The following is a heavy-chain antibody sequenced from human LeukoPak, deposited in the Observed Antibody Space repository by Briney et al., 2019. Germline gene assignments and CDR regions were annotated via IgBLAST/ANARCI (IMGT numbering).Heavy chain of an antibody. CDR2: IESDGSST. J-gene: IGHJ5*02. CDR1: GFTFSYYW. CDR3: ARDLATVTTTPWFDP. D-gene: IGHD4-17*01. Sequence: GGSLRLSCAASGFTFSYYWMHWVRQAPGKGLVWVSRIESDGSSTSYADSVKGRFTISRDNAKNTLYLQMNSLRAEDTAVYYCARDLATVTTTPWFDPWGQGTLVTVSS. V-gene: IGHV3-74*01.